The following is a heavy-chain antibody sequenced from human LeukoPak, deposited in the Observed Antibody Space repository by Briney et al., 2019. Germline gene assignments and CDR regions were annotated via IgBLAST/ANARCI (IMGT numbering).Heavy chain of an antibody. CDR2: ISAYNGNT. CDR1: GYTFTSYG. D-gene: IGHD2-8*01. J-gene: IGHJ6*02. CDR3: ARDPGGVSGVLMVYATYYYYRMDV. V-gene: IGHV1-18*01. Sequence: GASVKVSFKASGYTFTSYGISWVRQAPGQGLEWMGWISAYNGNTNYAQKLQGRVTMTTDTSTSTAYMELRSLTSDDTAVYYCARDPGGVSGVLMVYATYYYYRMDVWGQGTTVTVSS.